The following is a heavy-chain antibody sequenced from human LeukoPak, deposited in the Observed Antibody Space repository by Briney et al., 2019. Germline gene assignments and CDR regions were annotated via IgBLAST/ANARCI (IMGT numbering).Heavy chain of an antibody. Sequence: SETLSLTCTVSGGSISSYNWSWIRQPPGKGLERIGYIYYSGSTNYNPSLKSRVTISVDTSKNQFSLKLSSVTAADTAVYYCAREGRGRKFYYGSGSYYNGFDYWGQGTLVTVSS. J-gene: IGHJ4*02. CDR1: GGSISSYN. D-gene: IGHD3-10*01. CDR2: IYYSGST. CDR3: AREGRGRKFYYGSGSYYNGFDY. V-gene: IGHV4-59*01.